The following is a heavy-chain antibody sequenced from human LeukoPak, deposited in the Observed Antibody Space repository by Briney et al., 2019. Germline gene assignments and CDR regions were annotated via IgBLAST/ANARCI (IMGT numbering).Heavy chain of an antibody. J-gene: IGHJ4*02. CDR3: AKDFSYSGSYVTVFDY. Sequence: GGSLRLSCAASGFTVSSNYMNWVRQAPGKGLEWVSAISGSGGSTYYADSVKGRFTISRDNSKNTLYLQMNSLRAEDTAVYYCAKDFSYSGSYVTVFDYWGQGTLVTVSS. D-gene: IGHD1-26*01. CDR2: ISGSGGST. CDR1: GFTVSSNY. V-gene: IGHV3-23*01.